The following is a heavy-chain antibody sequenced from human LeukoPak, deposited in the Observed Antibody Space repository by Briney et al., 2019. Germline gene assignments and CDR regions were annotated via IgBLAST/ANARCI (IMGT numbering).Heavy chain of an antibody. CDR3: ARVVVGATIPHY. J-gene: IGHJ4*02. Sequence: GASVKVSCKASGGTFSSYAISWVRQAPGQGLEWMGGIIPIFGTANYAQKFQGRVTITADKSTSTAYMELSSLRSEDTAVYYCARVVVGATIPHYWGQGTLVTVSS. CDR1: GGTFSSYA. D-gene: IGHD1-26*01. V-gene: IGHV1-69*06. CDR2: IIPIFGTA.